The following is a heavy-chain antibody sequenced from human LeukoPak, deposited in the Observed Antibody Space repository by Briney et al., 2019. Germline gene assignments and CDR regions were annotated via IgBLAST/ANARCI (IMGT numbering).Heavy chain of an antibody. J-gene: IGHJ4*02. D-gene: IGHD2-8*01. CDR2: ISYDGSNK. CDR3: ARMYGLEH. CDR1: GFTFSSYA. Sequence: GRSLRLSCAASGFTFSSYAMHWVRQAPGKGLEWVAVISYDGSNKYYADSVKGRFTISRDNSKNTLYLQMNSLRAEDTAVYYCARMYGLEHWGQGTLVTVSS. V-gene: IGHV3-30-3*01.